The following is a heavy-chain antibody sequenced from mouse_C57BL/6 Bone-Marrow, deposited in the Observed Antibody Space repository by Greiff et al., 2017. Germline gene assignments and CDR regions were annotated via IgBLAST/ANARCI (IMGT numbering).Heavy chain of an antibody. CDR1: GYTFTSYW. Sequence: QVQLKESGAELAKPGASVKLSCKASGYTFTSYWMHWVKQRPGQGLEWIGYINPSSGYTKYNQKFKDKATLTADKSSSTAYMQLSSLTYEDSAVYYCARLNRLRSAWFAYWGQGTLVTVSA. CDR3: ARLNRLRSAWFAY. V-gene: IGHV1-7*01. J-gene: IGHJ3*01. D-gene: IGHD1-1*01. CDR2: INPSSGYT.